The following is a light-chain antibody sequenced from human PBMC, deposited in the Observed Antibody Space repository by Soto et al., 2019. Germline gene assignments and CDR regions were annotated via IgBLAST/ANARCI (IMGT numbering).Light chain of an antibody. CDR2: SLS. V-gene: IGKV1-39*01. J-gene: IGKJ3*01. CDR3: QQSYSAPVT. CDR1: QSISSY. Sequence: DIQMTQSPSSLSASVGDRVTITCRASQSISSYLNWYKQKPGKTPNRLIYSLSSLQRGVPSKFSGSVSGTDFTLSISSVQPEDFATYYCQQSYSAPVTFGPGTKVDIK.